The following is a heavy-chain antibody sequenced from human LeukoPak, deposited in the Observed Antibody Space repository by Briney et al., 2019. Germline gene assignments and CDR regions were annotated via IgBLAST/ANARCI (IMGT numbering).Heavy chain of an antibody. D-gene: IGHD6-19*01. Sequence: GGSLRLSCAISGLTSICNSMNWVRQAPGKGLEWVSTISCRGNNIYYADSIKGRFTTYRDNAKSFLYLQMTSLRADDTAMYYCSRDSALAAFNYWGQGTLVTVSS. V-gene: IGHV3-21*03. CDR3: SRDSALAAFNY. CDR1: GLTSICNS. J-gene: IGHJ4*02. CDR2: ISCRGNNI.